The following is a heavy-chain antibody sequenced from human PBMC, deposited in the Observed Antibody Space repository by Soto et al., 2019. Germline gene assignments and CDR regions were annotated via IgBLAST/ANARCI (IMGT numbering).Heavy chain of an antibody. CDR1: GFSLSTSGVG. D-gene: IGHD4-17*01. V-gene: IGHV2-5*02. CDR2: IYWDDDK. Sequence: SGPTLVNPTQTLTLTCTFSGFSLSTSGVGVGWIRQPPGKALEWLALIYWDDDKRYSPSLKSRLTITKDTSKNQVVLTMTNMDPVDTATYYCAHRPNLAPLYDDYGDYVFAGGWFDPWGQGTLVTVSS. CDR3: AHRPNLAPLYDDYGDYVFAGGWFDP. J-gene: IGHJ5*02.